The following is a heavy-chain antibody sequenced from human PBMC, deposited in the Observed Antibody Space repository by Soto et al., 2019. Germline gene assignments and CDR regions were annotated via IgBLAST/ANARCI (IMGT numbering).Heavy chain of an antibody. D-gene: IGHD6-19*01. V-gene: IGHV3-23*01. CDR1: GFTFSSYA. J-gene: IGHJ4*02. CDR2: ISGSGGST. Sequence: EVQLLESGGGLVQPGGSLRLSCAASGFTFSSYAMNWVRQAPGKGLEWVSVISGSGGSTYYADSVKGRFTISRDNSKNTLYLQMNSRRVEDTAVYYCASRSSGWYFDYWGQGTLVTVSS. CDR3: ASRSSGWYFDY.